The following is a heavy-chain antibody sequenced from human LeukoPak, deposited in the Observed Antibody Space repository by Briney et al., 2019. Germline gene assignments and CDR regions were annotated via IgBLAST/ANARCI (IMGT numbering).Heavy chain of an antibody. J-gene: IGHJ3*02. V-gene: IGHV4-61*02. D-gene: IGHD4/OR15-4a*01. CDR2: IYTSGST. Sequence: SETLSLTCTVSGGSISSGSYYWSWIRQPAGKGLEWIGRIYTSGSTNYNPSLKSRVTISVDTSKNQFSLKLSSVTAADTAVYYRARQLDMVVTLDAFDIWGQGTMVTVSS. CDR3: ARQLDMVVTLDAFDI. CDR1: GGSISSGSYY.